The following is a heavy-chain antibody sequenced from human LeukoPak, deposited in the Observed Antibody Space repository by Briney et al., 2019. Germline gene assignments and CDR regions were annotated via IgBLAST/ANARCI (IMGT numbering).Heavy chain of an antibody. CDR1: GYTFTSYG. D-gene: IGHD6-6*01. J-gene: IGHJ5*02. CDR2: ISAYNGNT. Sequence: ASVKFSCKASGYTFTSYGISWVRQAPGQGLEWMGWISAYNGNTNYAQKLQGRVTMTTDTSTSTAYMELRSLRSDDTAVYYCAREVDSIAARPGKGFDNWFDPWGQGTLVTVSS. CDR3: AREVDSIAARPGKGFDNWFDP. V-gene: IGHV1-18*01.